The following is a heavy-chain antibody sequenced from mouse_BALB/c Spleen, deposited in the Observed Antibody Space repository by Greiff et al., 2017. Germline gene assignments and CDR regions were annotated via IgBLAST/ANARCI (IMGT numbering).Heavy chain of an antibody. J-gene: IGHJ4*01. V-gene: IGHV1-69*02. CDR1: GYTFTSYW. CDR3: TRAATTVVGGAMDY. CDR2: IYPSDSYT. D-gene: IGHD1-1*01. Sequence: QVQLQQPGAELVRPGASVKLSCKASGYTFTSYWINWVKQRPGQGLEWIGNIYPSDSYTNYNQKFKDKATLTVDKSSSTAYMQLSSPTSEDSAVYYCTRAATTVVGGAMDYWGQGTSVTVSS.